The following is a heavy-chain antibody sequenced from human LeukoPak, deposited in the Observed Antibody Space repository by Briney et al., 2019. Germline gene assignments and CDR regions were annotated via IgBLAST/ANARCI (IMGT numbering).Heavy chain of an antibody. Sequence: GGSLRLSCAASGFTFSSYAMHWVRQAPGKGLEWVAVILYDGSNKYYADSVKGRFTISRDNSKNTLYLQMNSLRAEDTAVYYCARVSWFPGTSYYYMDVWGKGTTVTVSS. CDR2: ILYDGSNK. J-gene: IGHJ6*03. V-gene: IGHV3-30*04. D-gene: IGHD3-9*01. CDR3: ARVSWFPGTSYYYMDV. CDR1: GFTFSSYA.